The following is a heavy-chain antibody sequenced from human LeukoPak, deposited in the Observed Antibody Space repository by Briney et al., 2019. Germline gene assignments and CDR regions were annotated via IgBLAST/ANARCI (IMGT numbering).Heavy chain of an antibody. V-gene: IGHV4-39*01. D-gene: IGHD4-17*01. CDR2: IYYSGST. CDR3: ARNYGDYSPYYFDY. Sequence: WVRQAPGKGLEWIGSIYYSGSTYYNPSLKSRVTISVDTSKNQFSLKLSSVTAADTAVYYCARNYGDYSPYYFDYWGQGTLVTVSS. J-gene: IGHJ4*02.